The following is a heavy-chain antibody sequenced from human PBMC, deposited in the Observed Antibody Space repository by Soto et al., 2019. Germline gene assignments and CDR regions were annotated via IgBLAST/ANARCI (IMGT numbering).Heavy chain of an antibody. Sequence: PGGSLRLSCAASGFTCTTYSMSWVRQAPGKGLEWVSSISTSNSYLYYADSVKGRFTISRDNAKNSLYLQMNSLRADDAGVYYFARAEMEYTYQYYSYGMDVWGQGTTVPVSS. CDR2: ISTSNSYL. J-gene: IGHJ6*02. V-gene: IGHV3-21*01. CDR3: ARAEMEYTYQYYSYGMDV. CDR1: GFTCTTYS. D-gene: IGHD3-3*01.